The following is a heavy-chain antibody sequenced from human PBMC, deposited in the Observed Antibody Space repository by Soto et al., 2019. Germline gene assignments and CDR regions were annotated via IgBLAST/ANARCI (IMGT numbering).Heavy chain of an antibody. J-gene: IGHJ5*02. CDR1: GDSVSSNSAA. CDR2: TYYRSKWYN. D-gene: IGHD6-19*01. V-gene: IGHV6-1*01. CDR3: ASGSRVHSGWNWFDP. Sequence: PSQTLTLTCVISGDSVSSNSAAWNWIRQSPSRGLEWLGRTYYRSKWYNDYAVSVKSRITINPDTSKNQFSLQLNSVTPEDTAVYYCASGSRVHSGWNWFDPWGQGTLVTVSS.